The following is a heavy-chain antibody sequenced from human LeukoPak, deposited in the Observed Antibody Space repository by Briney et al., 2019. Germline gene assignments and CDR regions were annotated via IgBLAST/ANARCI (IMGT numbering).Heavy chain of an antibody. Sequence: SETLSLICTVSGGSISSYYWSWIRQPPGKGLEWIGYIYYSGSTNYNPSLKSRVTMSVDTSKNQFSLKLSSVTAADTAVYYCARDKDYFDSGGAFDIWGQGTMVTVSS. D-gene: IGHD3-22*01. CDR1: GGSISSYY. V-gene: IGHV4-59*01. CDR2: IYYSGST. J-gene: IGHJ3*02. CDR3: ARDKDYFDSGGAFDI.